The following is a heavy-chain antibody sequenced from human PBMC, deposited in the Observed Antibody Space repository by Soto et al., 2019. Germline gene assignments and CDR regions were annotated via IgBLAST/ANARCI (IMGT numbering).Heavy chain of an antibody. CDR3: ARLSRGGTSTDYYFDY. J-gene: IGHJ4*02. V-gene: IGHV5-51*01. Sequence: GESLKISCKGSGYTFTNYWIAWVRQMSGKGLEWMGSIYPGDSDTRYSPSFRGQVTISADKSISTAYLQWSSLKASDSAMFYCARLSRGGTSTDYYFDYWGQGALVTVS. CDR1: GYTFTNYW. CDR2: IYPGDSDT.